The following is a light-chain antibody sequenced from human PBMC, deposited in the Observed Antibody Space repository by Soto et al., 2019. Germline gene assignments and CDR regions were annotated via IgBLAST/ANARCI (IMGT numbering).Light chain of an antibody. V-gene: IGKV3-11*01. J-gene: IGKJ2*01. CDR3: RERSIWYT. CDR1: QSVRSY. CDR2: DAY. Sequence: EIVLTQSPATLSLSPGERVTLSCRASQSVRSYLAWYQQKPGQAPRLLIYDAYKRAAGTPARFSGSGSGTDFTLTISSLEPEDFAVYYCRERSIWYTFGQGTKLEIK.